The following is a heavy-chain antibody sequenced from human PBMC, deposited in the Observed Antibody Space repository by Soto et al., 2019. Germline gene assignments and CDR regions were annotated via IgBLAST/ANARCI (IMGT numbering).Heavy chain of an antibody. V-gene: IGHV3-23*01. D-gene: IGHD2-15*01. CDR3: VKEEGGHDDFDI. CDR2: ISDSGSRT. Sequence: PGGSLRLSCAASGFRFTSYVMNWVRQAPGKGLEWVSGISDSGSRTNYADSVKGRFTISRDNSKNTVYLDMKSLRAEDTALYYCVKEEGGHDDFDIWGHGTMVTVSS. CDR1: GFRFTSYV. J-gene: IGHJ3*02.